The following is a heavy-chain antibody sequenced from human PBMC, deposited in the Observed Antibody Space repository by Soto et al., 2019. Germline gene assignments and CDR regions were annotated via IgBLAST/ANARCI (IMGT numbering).Heavy chain of an antibody. CDR1: GFIFSNYW. J-gene: IGHJ4*02. V-gene: IGHV3-7*04. Sequence: EVQLVESGGGLVQPGGSLRLSCAASGFIFSNYWMSWVRQAPGKGLEWVANIKQDGIETYYVDSVKGRFTISRDNAKNSRSLQMNSLRVEDTALYYCARARWVSGRYYFDYWGQGTLVTVSS. CDR2: IKQDGIET. CDR3: ARARWVSGRYYFDY. D-gene: IGHD1-26*01.